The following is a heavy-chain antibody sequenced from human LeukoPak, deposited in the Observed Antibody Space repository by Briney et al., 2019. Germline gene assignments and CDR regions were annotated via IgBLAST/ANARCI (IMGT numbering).Heavy chain of an antibody. D-gene: IGHD3-16*01. CDR3: ARGPKHLSYALDY. CDR2: MNPNSGNT. CDR1: GYTFTSYD. Sequence: ASVKVSCKASGYTFTSYDINWVRQATGQGLEWMGWMNPNSGNTGYAQKFQGRVTITADKSTSTAYMELSSLRSEDTAVYYCARGPKHLSYALDYWGQGTLVTVSS. V-gene: IGHV1-8*01. J-gene: IGHJ4*02.